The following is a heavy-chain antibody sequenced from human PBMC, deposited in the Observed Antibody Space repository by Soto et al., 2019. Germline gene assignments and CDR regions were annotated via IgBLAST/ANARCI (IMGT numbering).Heavy chain of an antibody. D-gene: IGHD3-3*01. J-gene: IGHJ4*02. V-gene: IGHV3-9*01. Sequence: GGSLRLSCAASGFTFDDYAMHWVRQAPGKGLEWVSGISWNSGSIGYADSVKGRFTISRDNAKNSLYLQMNSLRAEDTALYYCAKSLRFLEWYHPTFDYWGQGTLVTVSS. CDR1: GFTFDDYA. CDR2: ISWNSGSI. CDR3: AKSLRFLEWYHPTFDY.